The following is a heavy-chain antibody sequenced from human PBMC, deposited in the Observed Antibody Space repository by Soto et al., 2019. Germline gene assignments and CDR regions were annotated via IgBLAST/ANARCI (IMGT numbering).Heavy chain of an antibody. V-gene: IGHV1-69*13. CDR1: GGTFRNYG. CDR3: GRYCSGGSCHTLDYYGMDV. J-gene: IGHJ6*02. D-gene: IGHD2-15*01. Sequence: ASVKVSCKASGGTFRNYGIGWVRQAPGQGLEWMGGIIPVFGTTNYAQKFQGRVTITADESTSTAYIEVSSLRSEDTAMFYCGRYCSGGSCHTLDYYGMDVWSQGTTVTVSS. CDR2: IIPVFGTT.